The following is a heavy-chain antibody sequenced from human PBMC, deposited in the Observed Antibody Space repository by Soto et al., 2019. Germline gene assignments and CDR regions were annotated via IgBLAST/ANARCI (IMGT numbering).Heavy chain of an antibody. CDR3: ARGNGDRLGYCSGGSCYSGWFDP. CDR2: INAGNGNT. J-gene: IGHJ5*02. V-gene: IGHV1-3*01. D-gene: IGHD2-15*01. Sequence: GASVKVSCKASGYTFISYAMHWVRQAPGQRLEWMGWINAGNGNTKYSQKFQGRVTITRDTSASTAYMELSSLRSEDTAVYYCARGNGDRLGYCSGGSCYSGWFDPWGQGTLVTVSS. CDR1: GYTFISYA.